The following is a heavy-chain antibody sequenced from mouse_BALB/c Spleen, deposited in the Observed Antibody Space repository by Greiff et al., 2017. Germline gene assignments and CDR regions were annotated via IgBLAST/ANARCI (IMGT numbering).Heavy chain of an antibody. D-gene: IGHD1-1*01. CDR1: GYTFSSYW. Sequence: QVQLKESGAELMKPGASVKISCKATGYTFSSYWIEWVKQRPGHGLEWIGEILPGSGSTNYNEKFKGKATFTADTSSNTAYMQLSSLTSEDSAVYYCARLDYYGSSYEDYWGQGTTLTVSS. J-gene: IGHJ2*01. V-gene: IGHV1-9*01. CDR2: ILPGSGST. CDR3: ARLDYYGSSYEDY.